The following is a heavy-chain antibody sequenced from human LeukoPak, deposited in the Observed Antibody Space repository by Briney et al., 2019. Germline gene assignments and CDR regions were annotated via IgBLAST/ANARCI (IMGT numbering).Heavy chain of an antibody. CDR1: GYSFTSYW. D-gene: IGHD2-15*01. J-gene: IGHJ4*02. CDR3: ARPPYCSGGSCYSPIDY. Sequence: GESLKISCKGSGYSFTSYWIGWVRQMPGKGLECMGIIYPGDSDTRYSPSFQGQVTISADKSISTAYLQWSSLKASDTAMYYCARPPYCSGGSCYSPIDYWGQGTLVTVSS. V-gene: IGHV5-51*01. CDR2: IYPGDSDT.